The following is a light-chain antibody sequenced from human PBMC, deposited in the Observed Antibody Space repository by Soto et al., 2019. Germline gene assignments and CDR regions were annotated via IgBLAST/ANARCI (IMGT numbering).Light chain of an antibody. CDR2: DTS. CDR3: LLSYSGARWV. J-gene: IGLJ3*02. CDR1: TGAVTSGHY. Sequence: QAVVTQEPSLTVSPGGTVTLTCGSSTGAVTSGHYPYWFQQKPGQAPRTLIYDTSNKHSWTPARFSGSLLGGXAALTLSGAQPEDEAEYYXLLSYSGARWVFGGGTKLTVL. V-gene: IGLV7-46*01.